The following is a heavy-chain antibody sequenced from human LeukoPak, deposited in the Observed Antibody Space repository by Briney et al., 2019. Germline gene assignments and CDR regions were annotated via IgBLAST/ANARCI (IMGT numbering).Heavy chain of an antibody. Sequence: GGSLRLSCAVSGFTFTSHWMSWVRQAPGKGLEWVANIRQDGSENYYVDSVKGRFSISRDNAKKSLYLQMPSLRADDTAVYYCARENVDYDFWSGYPNWFDPWGQGTLVTVSS. D-gene: IGHD3-3*01. CDR3: ARENVDYDFWSGYPNWFDP. CDR2: IRQDGSEN. V-gene: IGHV3-7*05. CDR1: GFTFTSHW. J-gene: IGHJ5*02.